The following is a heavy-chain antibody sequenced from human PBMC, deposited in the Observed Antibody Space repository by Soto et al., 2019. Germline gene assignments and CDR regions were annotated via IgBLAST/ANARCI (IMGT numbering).Heavy chain of an antibody. J-gene: IGHJ4*02. CDR1: GFTFSSNS. CDR2: ISSSSSYI. D-gene: IGHD6-19*01. V-gene: IGHV3-21*01. Sequence: EVQLVESGGGLVKPGGSLRLSCAASGFTFSSNSMNWVRQAPGKGLEWVSSISSSSSYIYYANSVKGRFTISRDNAKNSLYLQMNSLRAEDTAVYDCARHSYSSTPRGYWGQETLVTVSS. CDR3: ARHSYSSTPRGY.